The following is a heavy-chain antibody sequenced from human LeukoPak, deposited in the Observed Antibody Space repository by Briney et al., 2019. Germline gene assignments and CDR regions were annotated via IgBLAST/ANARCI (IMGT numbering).Heavy chain of an antibody. D-gene: IGHD2-2*01. CDR3: ARDHCTSSGCYEYYYYGVDV. CDR2: INPNSGGT. V-gene: IGHV1-2*02. J-gene: IGHJ6*02. Sequence: GASVKVSCKASGYTFTSYYLYWVRQAPGQRLEWMGWINPNSGGTNSAQKFQGRVTMTRDTSVSTAYMELSRLRSDDTAVYYCARDHCTSSGCYEYYYYGVDVWGQGTTVTVPS. CDR1: GYTFTSYY.